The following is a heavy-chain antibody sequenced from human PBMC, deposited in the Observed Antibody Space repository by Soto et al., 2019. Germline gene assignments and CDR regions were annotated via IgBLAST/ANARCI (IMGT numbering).Heavy chain of an antibody. CDR3: ASSSRRDWLDP. D-gene: IGHD2-2*01. CDR2: IYFSGTT. J-gene: IGHJ5*02. V-gene: IGHV4-59*01. Sequence: SETLSLTCSFSGGSISSYYWNWIRQPPGKGLEWIGHIYFSGTTNYNPSLKSRVTISIDTSRNQFSLKLSSVTVADTAVYYCASSSRRDWLDPWGQGSLVTVSS. CDR1: GGSISSYY.